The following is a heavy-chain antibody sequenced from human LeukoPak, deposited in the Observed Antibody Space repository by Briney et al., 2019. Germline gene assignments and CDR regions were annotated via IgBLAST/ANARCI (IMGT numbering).Heavy chain of an antibody. J-gene: IGHJ6*03. CDR2: IYPGDSDT. V-gene: IGHV5-51*01. CDR1: GYSFPSYW. Sequence: GESLKISCKGSGYSFPSYWIGWVRQMPGKGLEWMGIIYPGDSDTRYSPSLQCQGTISADKSISTAYLQWSSLKASDTAMYYCARHSYYYGSGSYYAYYYYYMDVWGKGTTVTVSS. D-gene: IGHD3-10*01. CDR3: ARHSYYYGSGSYYAYYYYYMDV.